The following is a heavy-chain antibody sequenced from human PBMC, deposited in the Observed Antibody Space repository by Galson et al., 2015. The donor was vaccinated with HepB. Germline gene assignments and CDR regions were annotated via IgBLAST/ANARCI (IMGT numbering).Heavy chain of an antibody. V-gene: IGHV1-69*13. CDR1: GGTFNNYT. J-gene: IGHJ4*02. CDR2: NIPIVGTA. D-gene: IGHD3-22*01. Sequence: SVKVSCKASGGTFNNYTITWVRQAPGQGLEWMGVNIPIVGTANYAREFQGRVTITADESTSTVYMELSSLRSEDTAVYYCAREPMHYYDSSGYYSLGYFDHWGQGTPVTVSS. CDR3: AREPMHYYDSSGYYSLGYFDH.